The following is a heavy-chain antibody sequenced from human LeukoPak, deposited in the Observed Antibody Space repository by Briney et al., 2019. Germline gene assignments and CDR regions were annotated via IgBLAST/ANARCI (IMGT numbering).Heavy chain of an antibody. J-gene: IGHJ4*02. D-gene: IGHD3-22*01. CDR1: GFTFSTYS. V-gene: IGHV3-48*04. CDR2: ISSSSFTI. Sequence: GGSLRLSCAASGFTFSTYSMNWVRQAPGKGLEWVSYISSSSFTIHYADSVKGRFTISRDNAKNSLYLQMNSLRAEDTAVYYCARQKYYYDSSAYGAFDSWGQGTLVTVSS. CDR3: ARQKYYYDSSAYGAFDS.